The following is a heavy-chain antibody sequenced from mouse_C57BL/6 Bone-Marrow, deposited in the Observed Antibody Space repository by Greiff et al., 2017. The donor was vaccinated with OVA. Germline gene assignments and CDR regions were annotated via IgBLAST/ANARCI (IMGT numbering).Heavy chain of an antibody. D-gene: IGHD2-1*01. J-gene: IGHJ3*01. CDR3: ARWDYGNYFFAY. Sequence: EVKLQQSGPELVKPGASVKISCKASGYTFTDYYMNWVKQSHGKSLEWIGDINPNNGGTSYNQKFKGKATLTVDKSSSTAYMELRSLTSEDSAVYYCARWDYGNYFFAYWGQGTLVTVSA. CDR2: INPNNGGT. CDR1: GYTFTDYY. V-gene: IGHV1-26*01.